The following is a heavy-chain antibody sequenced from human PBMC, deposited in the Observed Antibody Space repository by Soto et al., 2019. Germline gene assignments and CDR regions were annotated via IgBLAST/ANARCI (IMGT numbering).Heavy chain of an antibody. V-gene: IGHV1-69*13. D-gene: IGHD5-12*01. Sequence: SVKVSCKASGGTFSSYAISWVRQAPGQGLEWMGGIIPIFGTANYAQKFQGRVTITADESTSTAYMELSSLRSEDTAVYYCARGGLRFEPVAYYYCMDVWGQGTRVTVSS. J-gene: IGHJ6*02. CDR1: GGTFSSYA. CDR3: ARGGLRFEPVAYYYCMDV. CDR2: IIPIFGTA.